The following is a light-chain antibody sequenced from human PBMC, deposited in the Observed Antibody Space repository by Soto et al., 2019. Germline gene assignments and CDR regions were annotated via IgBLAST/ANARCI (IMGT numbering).Light chain of an antibody. CDR1: QDVSSSY. J-gene: IGKJ1*01. CDR3: QQFHYWWT. V-gene: IGKV3-20*01. CDR2: GAS. Sequence: EIVLTQSPGTLSLSPGERATLSCRASQDVSSSYLAWYQQKLGQAPRLLIYGASSRATGIPDRFSGSGSGTDFTLTISSLQSEDFAFYYCQQFHYWWTFGQGTKVDIK.